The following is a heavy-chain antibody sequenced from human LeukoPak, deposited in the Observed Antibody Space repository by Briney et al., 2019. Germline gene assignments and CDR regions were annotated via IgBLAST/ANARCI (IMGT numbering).Heavy chain of an antibody. D-gene: IGHD7-27*01. Sequence: GASVKVSCKPSGCTFSGFYIHWVRQAPGQGLEWMGWISPNSGGTDYAQRFQGRVTMTRDTSISTAYMELSSLRSDDTAVYYCAIQPWGSGNNWYFDLWGRGTLVTVSS. V-gene: IGHV1-2*02. CDR1: GCTFSGFY. CDR2: ISPNSGGT. J-gene: IGHJ2*01. CDR3: AIQPWGSGNNWYFDL.